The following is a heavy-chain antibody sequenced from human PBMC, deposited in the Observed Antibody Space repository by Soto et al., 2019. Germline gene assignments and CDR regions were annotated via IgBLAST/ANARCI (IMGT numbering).Heavy chain of an antibody. J-gene: IGHJ4*02. CDR3: AHRSMYDRSGAESQSFQD. V-gene: IGHV2-5*01. CDR2: IYWNDDK. D-gene: IGHD3-22*01. CDR1: GFSLSTSGVG. Sequence: SGPTLVNPTQTLTLTGTFSGFSLSTSGVGVGWIRQPPGKALEWLALIYWNDDKRYSPSLKSRLTITKDTSKNQVVLTMTNMDPVDTGTYYCAHRSMYDRSGAESQSFQDWGQGTLVTVSS.